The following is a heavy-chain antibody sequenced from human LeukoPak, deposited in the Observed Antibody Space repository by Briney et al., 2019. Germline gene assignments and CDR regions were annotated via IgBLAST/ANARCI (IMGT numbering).Heavy chain of an antibody. Sequence: PSETLSLTCAVSGDSISFHNYYWDWIRQPPGEGLEWIGTVYYTGNTYYNPSLKSRVAISVDTSNNQFSLQLTSMTAADTAVYYCARLRAMAGHRGGFDFWGRGTMVTVSS. V-gene: IGHV4-39*01. D-gene: IGHD6-19*01. J-gene: IGHJ3*01. CDR3: ARLRAMAGHRGGFDF. CDR1: GDSISFHNYY. CDR2: VYYTGNT.